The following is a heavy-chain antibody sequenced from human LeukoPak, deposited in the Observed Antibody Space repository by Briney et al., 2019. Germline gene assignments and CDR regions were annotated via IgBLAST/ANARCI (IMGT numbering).Heavy chain of an antibody. Sequence: SETLSLTCSVSGVSISRSFYYWGWIRQPPGKRLERIGNIYYTGSTYYNPSLKSRVTMSVDTSKNQFSLNLTSVTAADTAVYFCARRPNLPADYGDYWRFDIWGQGTMVTVSS. CDR2: IYYTGST. D-gene: IGHD4-17*01. CDR1: GVSISRSFYY. J-gene: IGHJ3*02. CDR3: ARRPNLPADYGDYWRFDI. V-gene: IGHV4-39*01.